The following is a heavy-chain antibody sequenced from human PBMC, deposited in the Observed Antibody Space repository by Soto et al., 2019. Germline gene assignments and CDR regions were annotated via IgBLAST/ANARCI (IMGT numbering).Heavy chain of an antibody. Sequence: PGGSLRLSCGVSGFTFNDFEMNWVRQAPGKGPEWLAYIDGSGATKKYADSVRGRFTISRDNPNNSLFLQMSSLSAADTAIYYCARGFGRFNYGGQGTLVSVSS. CDR3: ARGFGRFNY. CDR2: IDGSGATK. CDR1: GFTFNDFE. J-gene: IGHJ4*02. V-gene: IGHV3-48*03. D-gene: IGHD3-10*01.